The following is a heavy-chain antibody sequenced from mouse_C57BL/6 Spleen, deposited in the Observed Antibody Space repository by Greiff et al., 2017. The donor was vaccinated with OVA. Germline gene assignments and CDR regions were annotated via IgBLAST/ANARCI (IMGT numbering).Heavy chain of an antibody. V-gene: IGHV1-59*01. D-gene: IGHD2-4*01. J-gene: IGHJ3*01. CDR2: IDPSDSYT. Sequence: QVQLQQPGAELVRPGTSVKLSCKASGYTFTSYWMHWVKQRPGQGLEWIGVIDPSDSYTNYNQKFKGKATLTVETSSSPAYMQLSSLTSEDSAVYYCARGSYDYDVAWFAYWSQGTLVTVSA. CDR1: GYTFTSYW. CDR3: ARGSYDYDVAWFAY.